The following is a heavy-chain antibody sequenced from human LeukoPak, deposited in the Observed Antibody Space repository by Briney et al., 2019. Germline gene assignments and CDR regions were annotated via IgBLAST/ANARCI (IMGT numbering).Heavy chain of an antibody. J-gene: IGHJ4*02. CDR1: GYIFTDYA. D-gene: IGHD2-21*02. CDR3: ARGRWSATTASYYLDF. V-gene: IGHV1-3*01. Sequence: ASVKVSCRASGYIFTDYAILWVRQAPGQRLEWLGWINAGNGNTKHSQNFQGRVTLTRDTSATTASMEMNSLRSEDTALYYCARGRWSATTASYYLDFWGLGTLVTVSS. CDR2: INAGNGNT.